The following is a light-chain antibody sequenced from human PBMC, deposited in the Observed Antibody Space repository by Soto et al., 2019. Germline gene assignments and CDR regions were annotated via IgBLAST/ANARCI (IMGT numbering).Light chain of an antibody. CDR1: QSVLHSSNNKNY. CDR2: WAS. J-gene: IGKJ3*01. CDR3: QQYYYTPT. V-gene: IGKV4-1*01. Sequence: DIVMTQSPDSLAVSLGERATINCKSSQSVLHSSNNKNYLAWYQQKPGQSPKLLSYWASTRESGVPDRFSGSGSGADFPLTISSLQAEEVAVYFWQQYYYTPTFGPGTKVDLK.